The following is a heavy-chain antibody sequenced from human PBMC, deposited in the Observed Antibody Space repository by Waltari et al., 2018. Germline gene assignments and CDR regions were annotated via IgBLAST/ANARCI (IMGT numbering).Heavy chain of an antibody. J-gene: IGHJ6*03. V-gene: IGHV1-69*14. CDR1: GGTFSSYA. CDR2: IIPICGTA. CDR3: ARDMGSIAAAGFFYYYYMDV. D-gene: IGHD6-13*01. Sequence: QVQLVQSGAEVKKPGSSVKVSCKASGGTFSSYAISWVRQAPGQGLEWMGGIIPICGTANYAQKFQGRVTITADKSTSTAYMELSSLRSEDTAVYYCARDMGSIAAAGFFYYYYMDVWGKGTTVTVSS.